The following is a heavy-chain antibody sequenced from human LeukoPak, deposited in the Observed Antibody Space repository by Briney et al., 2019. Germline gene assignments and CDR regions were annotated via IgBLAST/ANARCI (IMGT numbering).Heavy chain of an antibody. CDR3: AREPGETDEGFEY. J-gene: IGHJ4*02. D-gene: IGHD1-14*01. CDR2: IYYSGST. V-gene: IGHV4-61*01. Sequence: SETLSLTCTVFGGSVSSGSYYWNLIRQPPGKGLEWIGHIYYSGSTDYNPSLKSRVTISADTSKNQFSLKMTSVTAADTAVYYCAREPGETDEGFEYWGQGTLVTASS. CDR1: GGSVSSGSYY.